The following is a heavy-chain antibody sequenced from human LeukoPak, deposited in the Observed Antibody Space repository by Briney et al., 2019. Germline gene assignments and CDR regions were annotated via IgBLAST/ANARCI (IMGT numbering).Heavy chain of an antibody. Sequence: SETQCLTCTVAGDSITNYYWSWIRQPPGKGLEWIGYSSYSGRTNYNPSLKSRVTISLDTSKNQFSLNLGSVTVADTAVYYCASHIVTTTAVDYWGQGTLVTVSS. D-gene: IGHD4-11*01. CDR3: ASHIVTTTAVDY. V-gene: IGHV4-59*08. J-gene: IGHJ4*02. CDR1: GDSITNYY. CDR2: SSYSGRT.